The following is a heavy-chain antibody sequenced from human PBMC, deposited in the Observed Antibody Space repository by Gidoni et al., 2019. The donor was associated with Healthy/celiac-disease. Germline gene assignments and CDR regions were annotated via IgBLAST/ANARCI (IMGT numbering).Heavy chain of an antibody. Sequence: QVQLQQWGAGLLKPSETLSLTCAVYGGSFSGYYWSWIRQPPGKGLEWMGEINHSGSTNDNPSLKSRVTISVDTSKNQFSLKLSSVTAADTAVYYCARGIAVAGDFDYWGQGTLVTVSS. CDR3: ARGIAVAGDFDY. V-gene: IGHV4-34*01. CDR2: INHSGST. D-gene: IGHD6-19*01. J-gene: IGHJ4*02. CDR1: GGSFSGYY.